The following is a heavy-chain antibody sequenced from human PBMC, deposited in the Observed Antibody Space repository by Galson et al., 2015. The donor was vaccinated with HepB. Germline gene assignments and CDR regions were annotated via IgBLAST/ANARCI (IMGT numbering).Heavy chain of an antibody. CDR3: ASGTSGWYAGYYYYGMDV. J-gene: IGHJ6*02. V-gene: IGHV4-34*01. Sequence: SETLSLTCAVYGGSFSAYYWSWIRQPPGKGLEWIGEINDSGTTNYSPSLKSRVTISVDTSKKQFSLKLTSVTAADTAVYYCASGTSGWYAGYYYYGMDVWGQGTTVTVSS. CDR1: GGSFSAYY. D-gene: IGHD6-19*01. CDR2: INDSGTT.